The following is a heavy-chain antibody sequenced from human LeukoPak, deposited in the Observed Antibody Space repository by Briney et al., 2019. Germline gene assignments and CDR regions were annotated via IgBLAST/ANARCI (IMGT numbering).Heavy chain of an antibody. Sequence: SETLSLTCTVSGLHISSYYWIWIRQPPGKGLEGMGYIYYSGSTNYNPSLKRRVTISVDTSKHQFSLKLSSVTAADTAVYYCARHRTNRFGELLFFDYWGQGTLVTVSS. CDR3: ARHRTNRFGELLFFDY. CDR1: GLHISSYY. D-gene: IGHD3-10*01. CDR2: IYYSGST. V-gene: IGHV4-59*08. J-gene: IGHJ4*02.